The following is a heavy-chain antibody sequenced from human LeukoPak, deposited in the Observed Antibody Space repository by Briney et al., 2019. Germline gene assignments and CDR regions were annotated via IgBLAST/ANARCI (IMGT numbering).Heavy chain of an antibody. V-gene: IGHV4-34*01. CDR3: ARGKYYYGSGRRGWFDP. D-gene: IGHD3-10*01. J-gene: IGHJ5*02. CDR1: GGSFSGYY. CDR2: IYHSGST. Sequence: PSETLSLTCAVYGGSFSGYYWSWIRQPPGKGLEWIGEIYHSGSTNYNPSLKSRVTISVDTSKNQFSLKLSSVTAADTAVYYCARGKYYYGSGRRGWFDPWGQGTLVTVSS.